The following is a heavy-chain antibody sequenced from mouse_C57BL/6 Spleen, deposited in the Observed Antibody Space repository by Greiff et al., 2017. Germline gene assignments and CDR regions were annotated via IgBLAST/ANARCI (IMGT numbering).Heavy chain of an antibody. V-gene: IGHV1-50*01. J-gene: IGHJ2*01. Sequence: QVQLQQPGAELVKPGASVKLSCKASGYTFTSYWMQWVKQRPGQGLEWIGEIDPSDSYTNYNQKFKVKATLTVDTSSSTAYMQLSSLTSEDSAVYYCARAGDYYFDDWGQGTTLTVSS. CDR3: ARAGDYYFDD. D-gene: IGHD2-13*01. CDR2: IDPSDSYT. CDR1: GYTFTSYW.